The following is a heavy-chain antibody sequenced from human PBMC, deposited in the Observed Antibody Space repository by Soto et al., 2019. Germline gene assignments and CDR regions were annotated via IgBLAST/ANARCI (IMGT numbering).Heavy chain of an antibody. J-gene: IGHJ6*02. D-gene: IGHD6-13*01. CDR2: ISGSGGST. Sequence: GGSLRLSCAASGFTFSSYAMSWVRQAPGKGLEWVSAISGSGGSTYYADSVKGRFTISRDNSKNTLYLQMNSLRAEDTAVYYCAKDPIGAAAGIRSYYYGMDVWGQGTTVPVSS. CDR3: AKDPIGAAAGIRSYYYGMDV. CDR1: GFTFSSYA. V-gene: IGHV3-23*01.